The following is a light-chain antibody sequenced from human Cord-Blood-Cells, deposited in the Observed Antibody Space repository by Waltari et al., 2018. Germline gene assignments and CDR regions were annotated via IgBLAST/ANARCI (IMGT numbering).Light chain of an antibody. CDR2: DVS. Sequence: SALTQPASVSGSPGQSFTISCTGTSSDVGGYNYVSWYQQHPGKAPKLMIYDVSNRPSGVSNRFSGSKSGNTASLTISGLQAEDEADYYCSSYTSSSTLVFGGGTKLTVL. J-gene: IGLJ2*01. CDR1: SSDVGGYNY. V-gene: IGLV2-14*01. CDR3: SSYTSSSTLV.